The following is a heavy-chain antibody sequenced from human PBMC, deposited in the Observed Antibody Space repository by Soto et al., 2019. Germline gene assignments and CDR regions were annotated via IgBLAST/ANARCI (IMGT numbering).Heavy chain of an antibody. CDR3: ARDPGYRLRVHSV. CDR1: GGSISSGGYY. CDR2: IYYSGST. V-gene: IGHV4-31*03. D-gene: IGHD3-16*02. Sequence: SETLSLTCTVSGGSISSGGYYWSWIRQHPGKGLEWIGYIYYSGSTYYNPSLKSRVTISVDTSKNQFSLKLSSVTAADTAVYYCARDPGYRLRVHSVWGQGTMVTVS. J-gene: IGHJ3*01.